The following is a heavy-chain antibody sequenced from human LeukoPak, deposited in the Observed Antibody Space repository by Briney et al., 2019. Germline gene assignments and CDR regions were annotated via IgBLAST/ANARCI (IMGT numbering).Heavy chain of an antibody. J-gene: IGHJ4*02. CDR1: GFTFSSYV. Sequence: GGSLRLSCAASGFTFSSYVMHWVRQAPGKGLEWVAYIKHDGSAKNYVDSVKGRFTISRDNAKNSLYLQMSSLRAEDTAMYYCARDYFKDYWGQGTLVTVSS. CDR3: ARDYFKDY. V-gene: IGHV3-7*01. CDR2: IKHDGSAK. D-gene: IGHD2/OR15-2a*01.